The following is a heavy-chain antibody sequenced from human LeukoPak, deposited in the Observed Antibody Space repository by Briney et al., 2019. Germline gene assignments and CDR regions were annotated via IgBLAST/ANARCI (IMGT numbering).Heavy chain of an antibody. CDR1: GFTVSNNY. CDR3: ARDYYGSGSYYTPFDY. D-gene: IGHD3-10*01. V-gene: IGHV3-33*08. CDR2: IWYDGSNK. Sequence: GGSLRLSCAASGFTVSNNYMSWVRQAPGKGLEWVAVIWYDGSNKYYADSVKGRFTISRDNSKNTLYLQMNSLRAEDTAVYYCARDYYGSGSYYTPFDYWGQGTLVTVSS. J-gene: IGHJ4*02.